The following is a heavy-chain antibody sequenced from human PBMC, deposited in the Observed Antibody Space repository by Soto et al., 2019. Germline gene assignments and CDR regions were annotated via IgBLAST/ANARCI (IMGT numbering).Heavy chain of an antibody. CDR2: ISSSSSYI. V-gene: IGHV3-21*01. CDR3: ARNRGWYEERAREYTRGMDV. D-gene: IGHD6-19*01. CDR1: GFTFSSYS. Sequence: GGSLRLSCAASGFTFSSYSMNWVRQAPGKGLEWVSSISSSSSYIYYADSVKGRFTISRDNAKNSLYLQMNSLRAEDTAVYYCARNRGWYEERAREYTRGMDVWGQGTTVTVSS. J-gene: IGHJ6*02.